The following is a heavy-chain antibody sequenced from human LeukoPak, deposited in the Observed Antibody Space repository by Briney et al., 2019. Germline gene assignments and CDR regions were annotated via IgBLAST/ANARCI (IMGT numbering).Heavy chain of an antibody. V-gene: IGHV4-34*01. CDR3: ARDINWFDP. J-gene: IGHJ5*02. CDR2: INHSGST. CDR1: GGSFSGYY. D-gene: IGHD5-12*01. Sequence: SETLSLTCAVYGGSFSGYYWSWIRQPPGKGLEWIGEINHSGSTNYNPSLKSRVTISVDTSKNQFSLKLSSVTAADTAVYYCARDINWFDPLGQGTLVTVSS.